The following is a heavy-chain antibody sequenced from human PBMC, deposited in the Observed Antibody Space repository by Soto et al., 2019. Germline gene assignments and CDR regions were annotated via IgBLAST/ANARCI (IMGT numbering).Heavy chain of an antibody. CDR2: ISGSSCYT. CDR3: ASDRGGYWPPDV. CDR1: GFSFSDSY. V-gene: IGHV3-11*06. J-gene: IGHJ6*02. Sequence: GGSLRLSCAASGFSFSDSYMSWVRQAPGKGLEWVAYISGSSCYTGYAASVKGRFTISRDNAKNSLYLQMNSLRVEDTAVYYCASDRGGYWPPDVGGQGTTVTVSS. D-gene: IGHD2-8*02.